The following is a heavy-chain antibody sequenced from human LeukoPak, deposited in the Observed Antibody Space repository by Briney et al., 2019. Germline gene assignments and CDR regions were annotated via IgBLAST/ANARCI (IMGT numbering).Heavy chain of an antibody. J-gene: IGHJ4*02. CDR2: IYYSGST. CDR1: GGSISSYY. Sequence: PSETLSLTCTVSGGSISSYYWSWIRQPPGKGLEWIGYIYYSGSTNYNPSLKSRVTISVDTSKNQFSLKLSSVTAADTAVYYCVRQWMRDSGAYYDFHHWGQGTLVTVST. D-gene: IGHD3-22*01. CDR3: VRQWMRDSGAYYDFHH. V-gene: IGHV4-59*01.